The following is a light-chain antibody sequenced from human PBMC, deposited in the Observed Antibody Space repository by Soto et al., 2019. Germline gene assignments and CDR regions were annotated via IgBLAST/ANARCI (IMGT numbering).Light chain of an antibody. CDR1: SPNIGSNT. CDR2: SNN. Sequence: QSVLTQPPSASGTPGQRDTISCSGSSPNIGSNTVNWYQQLPGTAPKLLIYSNNQRPSGVPDRFSGSKSGTSASLAISGLQSEDEADYYCAAWDDSLNGHWVFGGGTKLTVL. V-gene: IGLV1-44*01. J-gene: IGLJ3*02. CDR3: AAWDDSLNGHWV.